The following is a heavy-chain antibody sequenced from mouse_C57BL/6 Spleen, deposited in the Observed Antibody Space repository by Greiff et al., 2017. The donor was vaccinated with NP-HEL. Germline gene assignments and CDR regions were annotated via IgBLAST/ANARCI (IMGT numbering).Heavy chain of an antibody. J-gene: IGHJ2*01. D-gene: IGHD1-1*02. CDR2: IDPETGGT. Sequence: QVQLQQSGAGLVRPGASVTLSCKASGYTFTDYEMHWVKQTPVHGLEWIGAIDPETGGTAYNQKFKGKAILTADKSSSTAYMELRRLTSEDSAVYYCTRKGLSYFDYWGQGTTLTVSS. V-gene: IGHV1-15*01. CDR3: TRKGLSYFDY. CDR1: GYTFTDYE.